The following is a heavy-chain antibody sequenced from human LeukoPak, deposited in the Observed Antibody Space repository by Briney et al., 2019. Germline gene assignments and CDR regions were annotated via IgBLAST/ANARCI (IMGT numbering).Heavy chain of an antibody. CDR2: ISGSGGST. V-gene: IGHV3-23*01. D-gene: IGHD6-13*01. Sequence: GGSLRLSCAASGFTFSSYAMSWVRQAPGKGLKWVSAISGSGGSTYYADSVKGRFTISRDNSKNTLYLQMNSLRAEDTAVYYCAKDQRYSSSWYNDYWGQGTLVTVSS. J-gene: IGHJ4*02. CDR1: GFTFSSYA. CDR3: AKDQRYSSSWYNDY.